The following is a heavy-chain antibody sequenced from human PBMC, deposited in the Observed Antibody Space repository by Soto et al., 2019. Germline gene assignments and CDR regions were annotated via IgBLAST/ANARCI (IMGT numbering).Heavy chain of an antibody. Sequence: QITLKESGPTLVKPTQTLTLTCTFSGFSLSTSGVGVGWIRQPPGKALEWLALIYWDDDKRYSPSLKSRLTITKDTSKNQVVLTMTNMDPVDTATYYCALNDCSSTSCQYNWFDPWGQGTLVTVSS. CDR2: IYWDDDK. V-gene: IGHV2-5*02. J-gene: IGHJ5*02. CDR1: GFSLSTSGVG. D-gene: IGHD2-2*01. CDR3: ALNDCSSTSCQYNWFDP.